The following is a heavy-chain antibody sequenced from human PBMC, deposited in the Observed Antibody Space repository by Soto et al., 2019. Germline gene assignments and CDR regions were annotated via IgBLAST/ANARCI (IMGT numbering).Heavy chain of an antibody. V-gene: IGHV4-59*01. J-gene: IGHJ5*02. CDR2: IYYSGST. CDR1: GGSFINYY. Sequence: PSETLSLTCTVSGGSFINYYWSWIRQPPGKGLEWIGYIYYSGSTNYNPSLRSRVTISVDTSKNQFSLKLSSVTAADTAVYYCARVRFLGTGTMLVDPWGQGTLVTVSS. CDR3: ARVRFLGTGTMLVDP. D-gene: IGHD1-7*01.